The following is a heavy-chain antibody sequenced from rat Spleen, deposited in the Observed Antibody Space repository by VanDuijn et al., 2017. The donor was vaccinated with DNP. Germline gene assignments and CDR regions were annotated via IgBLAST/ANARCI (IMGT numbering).Heavy chain of an antibody. CDR3: ARRRLPYWYFDF. J-gene: IGHJ2*01. CDR1: GDTFTSYY. CDR2: INTGSGGT. D-gene: IGHD1-8*01. Sequence: QVQLRQSGAELAKPGSSVKISCKASGDTFTSYYIAWIKRTTGQGLDYIGYINTGSGGTHYNEKFKGKATLTVDTSSSTAFMQLSSLTPDDSAVYYCARRRLPYWYFDFWGQGVMVTVSS. V-gene: IGHV1-43*01.